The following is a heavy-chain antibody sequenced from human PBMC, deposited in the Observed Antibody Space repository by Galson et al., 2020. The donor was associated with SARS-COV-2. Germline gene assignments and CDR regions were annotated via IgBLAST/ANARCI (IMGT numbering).Heavy chain of an antibody. CDR3: ARGGTVVTPNY. CDR2: IYYNGST. D-gene: IGHD2-21*02. Sequence: YYWNWIRQHPGKGLEWIGYIYYNGSTYYNPSLKSRVNISVDTSKNQFSLKLSSVTAADTAVYYCARGGTVVTPNYWGQGTLVTVSS. J-gene: IGHJ4*02. V-gene: IGHV4-31*02. CDR1: YY.